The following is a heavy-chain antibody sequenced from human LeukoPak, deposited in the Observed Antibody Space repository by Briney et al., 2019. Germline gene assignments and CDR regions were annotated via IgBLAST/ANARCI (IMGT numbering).Heavy chain of an antibody. V-gene: IGHV4-34*01. J-gene: IGHJ5*02. CDR1: GGSFSGYY. D-gene: IGHD6-13*01. Sequence: SETLSLTCDVYGGSFSGYYWSWIRQPPGKGLEWIGEINHSGGTNYNPSLKSRVTISIDTSKIQFSLKLTSVTAADTAVYYCARDYKAAGWFDPWGQGTLVTVSS. CDR2: INHSGGT. CDR3: ARDYKAAGWFDP.